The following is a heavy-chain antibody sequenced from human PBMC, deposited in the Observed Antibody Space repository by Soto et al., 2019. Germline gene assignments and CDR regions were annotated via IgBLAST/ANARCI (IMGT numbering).Heavy chain of an antibody. Sequence: EVQLLESGGGLVQPGGSLRLSCAASGFSFSTHAMSWVRQAPGKGLEWVSGISGNSSYLYYADSVKGRFTISRDNAKNSLYLQMNSLRAEDTAVYYCAREIMIAAAAPFAFDIWGQGTMVTVSS. D-gene: IGHD6-13*01. J-gene: IGHJ3*02. CDR2: ISGNSSYL. V-gene: IGHV3-21*01. CDR1: GFSFSTHA. CDR3: AREIMIAAAAPFAFDI.